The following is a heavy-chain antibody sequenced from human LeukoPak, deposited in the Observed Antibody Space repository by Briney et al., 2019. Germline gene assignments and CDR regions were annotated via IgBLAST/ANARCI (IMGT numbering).Heavy chain of an antibody. Sequence: GESLKISCKGSGYIFTNYWIGWVRQMPGKGLEWMGITYPGDSDTSYSPSFQGQVTISADKSINTGYLQWSSLKASDTAIYYCVRSPAVGYDRTGLYFYYMDVWGKGTTVTVSS. CDR3: VRSPAVGYDRTGLYFYYMDV. CDR2: TYPGDSDT. V-gene: IGHV5-51*01. J-gene: IGHJ6*03. CDR1: GYIFTNYW. D-gene: IGHD3/OR15-3a*01.